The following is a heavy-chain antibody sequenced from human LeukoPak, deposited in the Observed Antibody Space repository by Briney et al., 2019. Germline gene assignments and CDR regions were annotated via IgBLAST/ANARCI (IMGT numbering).Heavy chain of an antibody. CDR1: GFTFNNYA. CDR2: ITGSGDDT. J-gene: IGHJ4*02. D-gene: IGHD6-19*01. V-gene: IGHV3-23*01. Sequence: GGSLRLSCAASGFTFNNYAMTWVRQAPGTGLEWVSAITGSGDDTFHADSVKGRFTISRDNSKNTLYLQMNSLRAEDTAVYYCAKGSASSRPYYFDFWGQEILVTVST. CDR3: AKGSASSRPYYFDF.